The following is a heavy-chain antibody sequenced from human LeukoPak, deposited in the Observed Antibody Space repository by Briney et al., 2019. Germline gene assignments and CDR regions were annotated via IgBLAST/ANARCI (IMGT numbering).Heavy chain of an antibody. Sequence: ASVKVSCKASGYTFSDDYINWVRQAAGQGLESMGWINPNSGGTAYAQTFRARVTMTSDMSISTVYMELNSPISDDTAVYYCARLGSTSCYAYSFDCWAQGTLVTVSS. CDR1: GYTFSDDY. D-gene: IGHD5-12*01. CDR3: ARLGSTSCYAYSFDC. J-gene: IGHJ4*02. CDR2: INPNSGGT. V-gene: IGHV1-2*02.